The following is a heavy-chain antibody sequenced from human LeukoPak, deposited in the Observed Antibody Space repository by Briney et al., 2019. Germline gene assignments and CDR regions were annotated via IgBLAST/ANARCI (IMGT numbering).Heavy chain of an antibody. CDR3: ARAKPKNMVRGLIMRRESRYYFDY. CDR1: GFNFRTYG. CDR2: ISGFGGAT. D-gene: IGHD3-10*01. Sequence: GGSLRLSCEASGFNFRTYGMSWVRQAPGKGLEWVSFISGFGGATDYADSVKGRFTISRDNSKNIVYLQMNSLRAEDTAVYYCARAKPKNMVRGLIMRRESRYYFDYWGQGTLVTVSS. V-gene: IGHV3-23*01. J-gene: IGHJ4*02.